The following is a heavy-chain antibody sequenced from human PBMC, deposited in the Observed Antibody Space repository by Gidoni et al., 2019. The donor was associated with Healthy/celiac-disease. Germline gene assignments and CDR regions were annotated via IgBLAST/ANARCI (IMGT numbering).Heavy chain of an antibody. CDR1: GYTFTSYG. CDR3: ARVGYCSSTSCYIKRSWFDP. J-gene: IGHJ5*02. V-gene: IGHV1-18*01. D-gene: IGHD2-2*02. CDR2: ISAYNGNT. Sequence: QVQLVQSGAEVKKPGASVKVSCKASGYTFTSYGISWVRQAPGQGLEWMGWISAYNGNTNYAQKLQGRVTMTTDTSTSTAYMELRSLRSDDTAVYYCARVGYCSSTSCYIKRSWFDPWGQGTLVTVSS.